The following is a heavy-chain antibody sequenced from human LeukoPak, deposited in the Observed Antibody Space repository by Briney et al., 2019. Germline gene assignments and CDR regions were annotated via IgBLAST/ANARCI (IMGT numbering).Heavy chain of an antibody. J-gene: IGHJ4*02. V-gene: IGHV1-18*01. CDR1: GYSFPNYG. CDR3: ARRVSNYDSSFDY. D-gene: IGHD3-22*01. CDR2: ISAYNGNT. Sequence: ASVKVSCKASGYSFPNYGISWVRQAPGQGLEWMGWISAYNGNTNYAQKLQGRVTMTTDTSTSTAYMELRSLRSDDTAVYYCARRVSNYDSSFDYWGQGTLVTVSS.